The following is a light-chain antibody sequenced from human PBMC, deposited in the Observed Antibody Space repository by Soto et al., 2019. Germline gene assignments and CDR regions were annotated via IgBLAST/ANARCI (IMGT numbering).Light chain of an antibody. CDR3: SSYRHRDTLV. CDR1: SSDVGGYNN. Sequence: QSALTQPASVSGSPGQSITISCTGTSSDVGGYNNVSWYQQRPGKAPKLMVYEVTNRPSGVSNRFSGSKSGNTASLTISGLQAEDEADYYCSSYRHRDTLVFGGGTKFTVL. V-gene: IGLV2-14*01. J-gene: IGLJ2*01. CDR2: EVT.